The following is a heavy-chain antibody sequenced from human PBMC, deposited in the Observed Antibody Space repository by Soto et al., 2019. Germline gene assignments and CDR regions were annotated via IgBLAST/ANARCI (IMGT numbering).Heavy chain of an antibody. CDR2: IYYTGST. J-gene: IGHJ3*02. CDR3: ARDRYCTVGRCFSSAFDI. V-gene: IGHV4-31*03. Sequence: QVQLQESGPGLVKPSQTLSLTCNVSGDPISNSNYYWSWIRQHPGKGLEWIGYIYYTGSTYYNPDLNSRVSISVDTSKNQFSLRLNSVTAADTALYYCARDRYCTVGRCFSSAFDIWGQGTMVTVFS. CDR1: GDPISNSNYY. D-gene: IGHD2-15*01.